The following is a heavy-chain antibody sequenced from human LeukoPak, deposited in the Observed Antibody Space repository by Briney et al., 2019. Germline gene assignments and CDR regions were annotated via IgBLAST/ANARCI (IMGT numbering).Heavy chain of an antibody. CDR3: AKDHLGYEGYLDY. CDR1: GFTFSSYG. D-gene: IGHD3-16*01. CDR2: IRYDGSNK. J-gene: IGHJ4*02. Sequence: GGSLRLSCAASGFTFSSYGMHWVRQAPGKGLEWVAFIRYDGSNKYYADSVKGRFTISRDNSKNTLYLQMNSLRAEDTAVYYCAKDHLGYEGYLDYWGQGTLVTVSS. V-gene: IGHV3-30*02.